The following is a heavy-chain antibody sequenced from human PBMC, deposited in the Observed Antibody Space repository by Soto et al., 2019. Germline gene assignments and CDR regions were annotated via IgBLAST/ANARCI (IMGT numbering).Heavy chain of an antibody. CDR1: GGTFSSYA. J-gene: IGHJ4*02. V-gene: IGHV1-69*13. CDR2: IIPIFGTA. Sequence: ASVKVSCKASGGTFSSYAISWVRQAPGQGLEWMGGIIPIFGTANYAQKFQGRVTITADESTSTAYMELSSLRSEDTAVYYCARGTYYYDSSGYWPYGYWGQGTLVTVSS. CDR3: ARGTYYYDSSGYWPYGY. D-gene: IGHD3-22*01.